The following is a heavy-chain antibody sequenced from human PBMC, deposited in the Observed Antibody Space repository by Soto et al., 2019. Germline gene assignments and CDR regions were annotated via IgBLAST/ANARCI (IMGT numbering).Heavy chain of an antibody. J-gene: IGHJ3*02. CDR2: ISGSGGST. D-gene: IGHD3-3*01. V-gene: IGHV3-23*01. CDR3: AKGATIFGVVYAFDI. Sequence: EVQLLESGGGLVQPGGSLRLSCAASGFTFSSYAMSWVRQAPGKGLEWVSAISGSGGSTYYADSVKGRFTISRDNPKNALYLQMNCLRAEDTAVYYCAKGATIFGVVYAFDIWGQGTMVTVSS. CDR1: GFTFSSYA.